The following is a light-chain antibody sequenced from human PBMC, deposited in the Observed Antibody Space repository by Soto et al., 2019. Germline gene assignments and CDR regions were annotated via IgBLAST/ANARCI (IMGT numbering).Light chain of an antibody. J-gene: IGLJ1*01. CDR1: SSDVGAYNL. Sequence: ALTQPASVSGSPGQSITISCTGTSSDVGAYNLVSWYQHLPDKAPKLIISEVTNRPSGVSDRFSGSKSGNTASLTISGLQAEDEADYYCASLTTTNFVFGSGTKVTV. V-gene: IGLV2-14*01. CDR2: EVT. CDR3: ASLTTTNFV.